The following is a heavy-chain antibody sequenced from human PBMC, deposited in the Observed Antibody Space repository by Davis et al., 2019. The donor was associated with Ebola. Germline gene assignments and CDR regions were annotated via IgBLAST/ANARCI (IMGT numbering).Heavy chain of an antibody. Sequence: GESLKISCAASGFTFSSYSMNWVRQAPGKGLVWVSRIESDGRSTTYADSVKGRFTISRDNAKNTLYLQMNSLRAEDTAVYYCARDLPGGDWYFDLWGRGTLVTVSS. CDR1: GFTFSSYS. V-gene: IGHV3-74*01. J-gene: IGHJ2*01. CDR2: IESDGRST. CDR3: ARDLPGGDWYFDL. D-gene: IGHD1-14*01.